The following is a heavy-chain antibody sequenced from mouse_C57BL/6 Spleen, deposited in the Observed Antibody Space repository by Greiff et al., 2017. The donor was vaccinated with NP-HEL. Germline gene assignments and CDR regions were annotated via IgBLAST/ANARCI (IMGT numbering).Heavy chain of an antibody. V-gene: IGHV1-52*01. CDR2: IDPSDSET. CDR1: GYTFTSYW. Sequence: QVQLQQPGAELVRPGSSVKLSCKASGYTFTSYWMHWVKQRPIQGLEWIGNIDPSDSETHYNQKFKDKATLTVDKSSSTAYMQLSSLTSEDTAVYYCALYYYGSSLAMDYWGQGTSVTVSS. J-gene: IGHJ4*01. D-gene: IGHD1-1*01. CDR3: ALYYYGSSLAMDY.